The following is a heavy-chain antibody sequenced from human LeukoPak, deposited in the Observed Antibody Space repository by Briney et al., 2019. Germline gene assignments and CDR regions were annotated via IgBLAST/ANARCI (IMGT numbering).Heavy chain of an antibody. J-gene: IGHJ4*02. CDR2: INPNSGGT. V-gene: IGHV1-2*06. Sequence: ASVKVSCEASGYTFTGYYMHWVRQAPGQGLEWMGRINPNSGGTNYAQKFQGRVTMTRDTSISTAYMELSRLRSDDTAVYYCARDLGDYYDSNAGDYWGQGTLVTVSS. CDR3: ARDLGDYYDSNAGDY. D-gene: IGHD3-22*01. CDR1: GYTFTGYY.